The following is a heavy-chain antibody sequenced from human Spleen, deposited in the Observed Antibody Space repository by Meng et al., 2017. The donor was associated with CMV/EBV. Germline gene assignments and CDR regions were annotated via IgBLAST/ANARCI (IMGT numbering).Heavy chain of an antibody. J-gene: IGHJ4*02. CDR2: INPNSGDT. D-gene: IGHD3-3*01. CDR3: ARSARFLRYFDY. CDR1: EYTFTGFY. V-gene: IGHV1-2*02. Sequence: ASVKVSCKASEYTFTGFYMHWVRQAPGQGLEWMGWINPNSGDTNYAQKFQGRLTMTRDTSISTAYMELRSLRSDDTAVYYCARSARFLRYFDYWGQGTLVTVSS.